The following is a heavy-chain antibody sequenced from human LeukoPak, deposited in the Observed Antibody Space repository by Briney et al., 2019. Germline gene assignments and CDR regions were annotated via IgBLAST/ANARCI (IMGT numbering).Heavy chain of an antibody. CDR3: ARGLFYDFWSGPSDY. CDR1: GYTFTSYY. Sequence: ASVRVSCKASGYTFTSYYMHWVRQAPGQGLEWMGIINPSGGSTSYAQKFQGRVTMARDTSTSTVYMELSSLRSEDTAVYYCARGLFYDFWSGPSDYWGQGTLVTVSS. V-gene: IGHV1-46*01. D-gene: IGHD3-3*01. CDR2: INPSGGST. J-gene: IGHJ4*02.